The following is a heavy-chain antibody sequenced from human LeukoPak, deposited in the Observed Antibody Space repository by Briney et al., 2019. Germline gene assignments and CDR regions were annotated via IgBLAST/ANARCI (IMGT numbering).Heavy chain of an antibody. Sequence: PSETLSLTCTVSGGSISSGTYYWGWIRQPPGKGLEWIGSIYHSGSTYYNPSLKGRVTISVDTSKNQFSLRLSSLTAADTALYYCARDRKYYYHMDVWGKGTTVTVSS. CDR3: ARDRKYYYHMDV. CDR1: GGSISSGTYY. CDR2: IYHSGST. V-gene: IGHV4-39*07. J-gene: IGHJ6*03. D-gene: IGHD1-14*01.